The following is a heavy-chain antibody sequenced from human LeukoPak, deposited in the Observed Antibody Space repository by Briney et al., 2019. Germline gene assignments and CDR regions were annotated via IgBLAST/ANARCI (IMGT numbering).Heavy chain of an antibody. D-gene: IGHD1-26*01. Sequence: SVKVSCKASGGTFSSYAISWVRQAPGQGLEWMGGIIPIFGTANYAQKFQGRVTITADESTSTAYMELSSLRSEDTAVYYCARDWSIVGAFDAFDIWGQGTMSPSLQ. V-gene: IGHV1-69*13. CDR3: ARDWSIVGAFDAFDI. CDR2: IIPIFGTA. J-gene: IGHJ3*02. CDR1: GGTFSSYA.